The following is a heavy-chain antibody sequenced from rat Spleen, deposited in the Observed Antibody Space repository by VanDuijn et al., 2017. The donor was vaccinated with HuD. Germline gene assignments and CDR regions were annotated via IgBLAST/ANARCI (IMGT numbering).Heavy chain of an antibody. CDR1: GFTFSNYD. D-gene: IGHD1-2*01. CDR3: ARERGYSRNFDY. J-gene: IGHJ2*01. Sequence: EVQLVESDGGLVQPGRSLKLSCAASGFTFSNYDMAWVRQAPTKGLEWVASISYDGSSTYYRDSVKGRFTISRDNAKSTLYLQMDSLRSEDTATYYCARERGYSRNFDYWGQGVMVTVSS. CDR2: ISYDGSST. V-gene: IGHV5-29*01.